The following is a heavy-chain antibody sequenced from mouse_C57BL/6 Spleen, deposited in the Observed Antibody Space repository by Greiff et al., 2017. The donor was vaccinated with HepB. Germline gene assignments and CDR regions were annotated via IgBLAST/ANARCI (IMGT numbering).Heavy chain of an antibody. CDR2: IDPSDSET. J-gene: IGHJ4*01. D-gene: IGHD4-1*01. V-gene: IGHV1-52*01. Sequence: QSCKASGYTFTSYWMHWVKQRPIQGLEWIGNIDPSDSETHYNQKFKDKATLTVDKSSSTAYMQLSSLTSEDSAVYYCAREDWDYAMDYWGQGTSVTVSS. CDR1: GYTFTSYW. CDR3: AREDWDYAMDY.